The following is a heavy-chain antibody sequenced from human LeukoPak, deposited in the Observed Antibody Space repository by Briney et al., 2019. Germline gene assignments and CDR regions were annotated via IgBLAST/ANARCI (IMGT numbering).Heavy chain of an antibody. CDR2: ISWNGAGT. D-gene: IGHD3-10*01. CDR1: GFTFDDYG. CDR3: VRDLVRGVHPVFYFDL. J-gene: IGHJ2*01. Sequence: GGSLRLSCAASGFTFDDYGMSWVRQAPGKGLEWVSGISWNGAGTDYADSVKGRFTISRDNAKNSLYLQMTNLSAEDTAVYFCVRDLVRGVHPVFYFDLWGRGTLVTVSS. V-gene: IGHV3-20*04.